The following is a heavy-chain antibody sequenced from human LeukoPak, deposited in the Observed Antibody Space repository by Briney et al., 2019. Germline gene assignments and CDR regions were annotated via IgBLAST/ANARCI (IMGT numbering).Heavy chain of an antibody. Sequence: GGSLRLSCAASGFAFNTYAMHWVRQAPGQGLEWVALIWHDGSHKFYSNSVRGQFTISRDNSKNTVSLQMNNLRPEDTAVYYCARVVHGIDWYFDLWGRGTLVTVSS. V-gene: IGHV3-33*01. D-gene: IGHD1-1*01. CDR2: IWHDGSHK. CDR1: GFAFNTYA. J-gene: IGHJ2*01. CDR3: ARVVHGIDWYFDL.